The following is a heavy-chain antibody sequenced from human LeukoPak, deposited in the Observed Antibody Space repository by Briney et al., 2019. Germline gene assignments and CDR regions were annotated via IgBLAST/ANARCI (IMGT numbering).Heavy chain of an antibody. V-gene: IGHV4-34*01. CDR1: GFTVSSNY. CDR2: INHSGST. Sequence: GSLRLSCAASGFTVSSNYMSWVRQAPGKGLEWIGEINHSGSTNYNPSLKSRVNISLDASENQFSLKLSSVTAADTAVYYCARALGAFDIWGQGTMVTVSS. CDR3: ARALGAFDI. J-gene: IGHJ3*02.